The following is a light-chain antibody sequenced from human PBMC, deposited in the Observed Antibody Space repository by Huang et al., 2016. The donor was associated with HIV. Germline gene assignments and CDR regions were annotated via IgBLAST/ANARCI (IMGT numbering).Light chain of an antibody. V-gene: IGKV1-39*01. CDR1: QSISSH. J-gene: IGKJ5*01. Sequence: DIQMTQSPSSLSASVGDRVTITFRASQSISSHLNWYQQQPGKAPKLLIYAASSLQSGVPSRLSGRGSGTDFTLTISSLQPEDFATYYCQQSYSTASSFGQGTRLEIK. CDR2: AAS. CDR3: QQSYSTASS.